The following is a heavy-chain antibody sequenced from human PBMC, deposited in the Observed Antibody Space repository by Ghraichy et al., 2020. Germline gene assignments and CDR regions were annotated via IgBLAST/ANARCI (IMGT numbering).Heavy chain of an antibody. Sequence: GGSLRLSCVGSGFTFSSYNMNWVRQSPGKGLEWVSYITCTSRSIFYADSVKGRFTISRDNAKNSLSLQMNSLRDEETAGYYCAGASRGVRFYYSDGMDVWGKGTTVTVS. CDR2: ITCTSRSI. CDR1: GFTFSSYN. J-gene: IGHJ6*04. V-gene: IGHV3-48*02. CDR3: AGASRGVRFYYSDGMDV. D-gene: IGHD2-21*01.